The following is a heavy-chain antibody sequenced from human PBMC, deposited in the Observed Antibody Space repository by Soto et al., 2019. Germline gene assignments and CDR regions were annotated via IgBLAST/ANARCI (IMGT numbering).Heavy chain of an antibody. CDR2: ISWNSGSI. V-gene: IGHV3-9*01. CDR1: GFTFDDYA. D-gene: IGHD2-15*01. J-gene: IGHJ4*02. Sequence: GGSLRLSCAASGFTFDDYAMHWVRQAPGKGLEWVSGISWNSGSIGYADSVKGRFTISRDNAKNSLYLQMNSLRAEDTALYYCAKDKNSGGQFDYWGQGTLVTVSS. CDR3: AKDKNSGGQFDY.